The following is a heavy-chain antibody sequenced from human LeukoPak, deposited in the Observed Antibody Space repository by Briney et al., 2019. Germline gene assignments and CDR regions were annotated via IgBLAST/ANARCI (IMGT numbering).Heavy chain of an antibody. Sequence: SETPSLTCAVSGDSFSSHYWTWIRQPPGRGLEWIGYISYIGTTNYNPSLKSRVTISIDTSMNQFSLKLSSVTTADTAVYYCARDLVTVTKGFDIWGLGTMVSVSS. J-gene: IGHJ3*02. V-gene: IGHV4-59*11. CDR3: ARDLVTVTKGFDI. D-gene: IGHD4-17*01. CDR1: GDSFSSHY. CDR2: ISYIGTT.